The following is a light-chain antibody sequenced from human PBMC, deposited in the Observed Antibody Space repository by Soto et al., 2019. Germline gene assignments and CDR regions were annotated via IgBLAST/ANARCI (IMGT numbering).Light chain of an antibody. Sequence: DIQMTQSPSTLSASVGDRVTITCRASQSISSWLAWYQQKPGKAPKLLIYKASSLESGVPSRFSGRGSGTEFTLTISSLRPDDFATYYCQQYNSYPFTFGPGTKVDIK. CDR3: QQYNSYPFT. CDR2: KAS. J-gene: IGKJ3*01. CDR1: QSISSW. V-gene: IGKV1-5*03.